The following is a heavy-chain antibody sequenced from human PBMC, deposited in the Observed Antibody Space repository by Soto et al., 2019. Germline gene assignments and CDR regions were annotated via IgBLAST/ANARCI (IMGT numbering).Heavy chain of an antibody. J-gene: IGHJ4*02. CDR2: IYPDDSNT. CDR3: ARQGYCSNTACYTVDY. V-gene: IGHV5-51*01. CDR1: GYRFTSYW. D-gene: IGHD2-2*02. Sequence: PGESLHISCRGSGYRFTSYWIGWVRQLPGKGLEWMGIIYPDDSNTRYSPSFQGQVTISADKSISSAYLQWSSLKASDTAMYYCARQGYCSNTACYTVDYWGQGTLVTVSS.